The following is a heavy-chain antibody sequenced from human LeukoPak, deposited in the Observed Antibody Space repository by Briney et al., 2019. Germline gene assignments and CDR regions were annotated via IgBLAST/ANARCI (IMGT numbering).Heavy chain of an antibody. V-gene: IGHV3-7*01. Sequence: GGSLRLSCAASGFTFSDYWMQWVRQAPGKGLEWVANTNYHGNENYLLDSVKGRFTISRDNAKNSLFLQMNSLRVEDTAVYYCTRGDPDYWGLGTLVTVSS. J-gene: IGHJ4*02. CDR1: GFTFSDYW. CDR2: TNYHGNEN. D-gene: IGHD2-21*02. CDR3: TRGDPDY.